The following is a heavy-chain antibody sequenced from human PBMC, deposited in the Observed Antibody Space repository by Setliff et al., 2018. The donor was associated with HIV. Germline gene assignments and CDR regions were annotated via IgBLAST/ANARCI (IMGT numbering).Heavy chain of an antibody. J-gene: IGHJ4*02. CDR2: ISGSNK. V-gene: IGHV3-23*05. Sequence: HPGGSLRLSCAASGFSFRSYAVSWVRQAPGKGLEWVSVISGSNKYYAESVKGRFTISRDNSKSTLYLQMNSLRPEDRAVYYCATTHHYARSGYYGWGQGTLVTVSS. CDR3: ATTHHYARSGYYG. D-gene: IGHD3-22*01. CDR1: GFSFRSYA.